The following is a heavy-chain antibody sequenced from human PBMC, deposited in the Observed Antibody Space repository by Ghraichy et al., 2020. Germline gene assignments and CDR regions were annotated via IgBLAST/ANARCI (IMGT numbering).Heavy chain of an antibody. CDR2: IYYSGST. V-gene: IGHV4-59*01. CDR3: ASGRSNSFYFDY. J-gene: IGHJ4*02. D-gene: IGHD4-11*01. Sequence: SETLSLTCTVSGGSISSYYWSWIRQPPGKGLEWIGYIYYSGSTNYNPSLKSRVTISVDTSKNQFSLKLSSVTAADTAVYYCASGRSNSFYFDYWGQGTLVTVSS. CDR1: GGSISSYY.